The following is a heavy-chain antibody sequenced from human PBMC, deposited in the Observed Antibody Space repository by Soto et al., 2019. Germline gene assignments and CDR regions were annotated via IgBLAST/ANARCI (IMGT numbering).Heavy chain of an antibody. Sequence: QVQLVQSGAEVKKPGASVKVSCKASGYTFTSYYMNWVRQAPGQGLEWMGIINPSGGSTSYAQNCQGRGTMTRDTSTSRVYMELSSLRSEDTAVYDCARGGWLRAGLDYWGQGTLVTVSS. CDR2: INPSGGST. V-gene: IGHV1-46*01. J-gene: IGHJ4*02. CDR3: ARGGWLRAGLDY. D-gene: IGHD5-12*01. CDR1: GYTFTSYY.